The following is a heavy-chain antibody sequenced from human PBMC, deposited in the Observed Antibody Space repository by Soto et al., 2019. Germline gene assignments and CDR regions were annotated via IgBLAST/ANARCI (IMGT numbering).Heavy chain of an antibody. Sequence: AXGSRRLSCAASGFTFSSYWMSWVRQAPGRGLDWVANIKQDGSEKYYVDSVKGRFTISRDNAKNSLYLQMNSLRAEDTAVYYCARTVHYYGSGSYYNAAAFDIWGQGPMVTVSS. J-gene: IGHJ3*02. CDR1: GFTFSSYW. CDR2: IKQDGSEK. CDR3: ARTVHYYGSGSYYNAAAFDI. D-gene: IGHD3-10*01. V-gene: IGHV3-7*01.